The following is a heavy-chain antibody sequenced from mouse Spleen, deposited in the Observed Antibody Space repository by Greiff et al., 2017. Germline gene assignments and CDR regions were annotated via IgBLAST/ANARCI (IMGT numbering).Heavy chain of an antibody. CDR2: ISSGGGNT. CDR1: GFTFSSYA. CDR3: ARATGTWYFDV. J-gene: IGHJ1*01. Sequence: EVKLVESGGGLVKLGGSLKLSCAASGFTFSSYAMSWVRQTPEKRLEWVATISSGGGNTYYPDSVKGRFTISRDNAKNTLYLQMSSLKSEDTAMYYCARATGTWYFDVWGAGTTVTVSS. V-gene: IGHV5-9*04. D-gene: IGHD4-1*02.